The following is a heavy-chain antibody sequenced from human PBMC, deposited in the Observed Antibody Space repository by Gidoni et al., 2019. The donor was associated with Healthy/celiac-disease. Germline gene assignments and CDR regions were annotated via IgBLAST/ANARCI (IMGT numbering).Heavy chain of an antibody. V-gene: IGHV3-23*01. Sequence: EVQLLESGGGLVQPGGSPRLSCAASGFTFSSYAMSWVRQAPGKGLEWVSAISGSGGSTYYADSVKGRFTISRDNSKNTLYLQMNSLRAEDTAVYYCAKDNIVVVPAAIGGDYWGQGTLVTVSS. J-gene: IGHJ4*02. CDR2: ISGSGGST. CDR1: GFTFSSYA. CDR3: AKDNIVVVPAAIGGDY. D-gene: IGHD2-2*01.